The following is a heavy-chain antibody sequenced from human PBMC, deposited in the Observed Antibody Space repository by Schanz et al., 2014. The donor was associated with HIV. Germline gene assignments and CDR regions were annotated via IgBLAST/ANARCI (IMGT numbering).Heavy chain of an antibody. CDR1: GFTFSNYA. CDR2: ISGGST. J-gene: IGHJ4*02. V-gene: IGHV3-23*01. Sequence: EVLLLDSGGGLIQPGGSLRLSCAASGFTFSNYAMTWVRQAPGKGLEWVSAISGGSTYYADSVKGRFTISRDNAKNSLYLQMNSLRAEDTAVYYCAREPSTYFYDTSGSGVDYWGQGTLVTVSS. CDR3: AREPSTYFYDTSGSGVDY. D-gene: IGHD3-22*01.